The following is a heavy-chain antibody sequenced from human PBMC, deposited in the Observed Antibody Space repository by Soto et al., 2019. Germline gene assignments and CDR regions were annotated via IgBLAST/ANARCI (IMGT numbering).Heavy chain of an antibody. D-gene: IGHD3-3*02. CDR1: GGSISSSSYY. Sequence: QLQLQESGPGLVKPSETLSLTCTVSGGSISSSSYYWGWIRQPPGKGLEWIGSIYYSGSTYYNPSLKSRVTLSVETSKNQFSLKRSSVTAADTAVYYCASLALRDDAFDIWGQGTMVTVSS. CDR2: IYYSGST. CDR3: ASLALRDDAFDI. V-gene: IGHV4-39*01. J-gene: IGHJ3*02.